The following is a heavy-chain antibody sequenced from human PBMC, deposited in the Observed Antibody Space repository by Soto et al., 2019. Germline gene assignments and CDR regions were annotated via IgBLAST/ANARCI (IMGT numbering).Heavy chain of an antibody. CDR1: DYTFSDYG. Sequence: ASVKVSCKASDYTFSDYGINWVRQAPGQGLEWMGWISVYNGNTNFAQKLQDRVSMTTVTSTSTAYMELRSLRSDDTAVYYCARDKDDRKFNSEGPFDYWGQGTLVTVSS. J-gene: IGHJ4*02. V-gene: IGHV1-18*01. CDR3: ARDKDDRKFNSEGPFDY. CDR2: ISVYNGNT. D-gene: IGHD1-1*01.